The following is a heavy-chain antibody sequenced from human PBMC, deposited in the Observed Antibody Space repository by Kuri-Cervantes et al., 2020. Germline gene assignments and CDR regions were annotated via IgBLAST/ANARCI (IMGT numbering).Heavy chain of an antibody. CDR2: IYYSGST. J-gene: IGHJ3*02. D-gene: IGHD6-13*01. CDR3: ARGMPYSSSWYNAFDI. CDR1: GGSVNSGSDY. V-gene: IGHV4-61*01. Sequence: SETLSLTCTVSGGSVNSGSDYWSWIRQPPGKGLEWIGYIYYSGSTNYNPSLKSRVTISVDTSKNQFSLKLSSVTAADTAVYYCARGMPYSSSWYNAFDIWGQGTMVTVSS.